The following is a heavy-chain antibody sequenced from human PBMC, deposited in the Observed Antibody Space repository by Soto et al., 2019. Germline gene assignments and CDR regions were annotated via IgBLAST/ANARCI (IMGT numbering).Heavy chain of an antibody. CDR2: ISGSGGST. CDR3: AKSEWFDP. Sequence: PWWSLRLSCSASVFTFSSYAMSWVRQAPGRGLEWVSAISGSGGSTYYADSVKGRFTISRDNSKNTLCLQMNSLRAEDTAVYYCAKSEWFDPWGQGTLVTVS. V-gene: IGHV3-23*01. J-gene: IGHJ5*02. CDR1: VFTFSSYA.